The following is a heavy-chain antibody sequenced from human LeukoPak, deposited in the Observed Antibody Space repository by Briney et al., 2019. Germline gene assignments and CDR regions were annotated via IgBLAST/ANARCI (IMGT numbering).Heavy chain of an antibody. J-gene: IGHJ4*02. D-gene: IGHD5-24*01. Sequence: SETLSLTCTVSGGSISSYYWSWIRQPPGKGLEWIGYIFSSGSTTYNPSLKSRVTTSVDTSKNQFSLKLSSVTAADTAVYYCARRSKDGYNFDYWGQGTLVTVSS. CDR1: GGSISSYY. CDR3: ARRSKDGYNFDY. CDR2: IFSSGST. V-gene: IGHV4-59*08.